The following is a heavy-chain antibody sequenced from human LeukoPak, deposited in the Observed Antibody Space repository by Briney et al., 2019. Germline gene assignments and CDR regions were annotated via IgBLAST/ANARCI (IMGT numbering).Heavy chain of an antibody. V-gene: IGHV4-61*08. D-gene: IGHD2-8*01. CDR3: AATPNHDCTNGVCYIPPDY. Sequence: SETLSLTCIVSGGSISSGDYYWSWIRQPPGKGLEWIGYIYYSGSTNYNPSLKSRVTISVDTSKNQFSLKLSSVTAADTAVYYCAATPNHDCTNGVCYIPPDYWGQGTLVTVSS. CDR2: IYYSGST. J-gene: IGHJ4*02. CDR1: GGSISSGDYY.